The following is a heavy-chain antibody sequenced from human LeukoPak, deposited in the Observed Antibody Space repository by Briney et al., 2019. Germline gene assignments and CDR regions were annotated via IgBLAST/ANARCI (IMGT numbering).Heavy chain of an antibody. CDR3: ARAMDV. V-gene: IGHV3-7*03. CDR1: GFTFSSYR. J-gene: IGHJ6*02. Sequence: PGGSLRLSCAASGFTFSSYRMNWVRQAPGKGLEWVANIKQDGSEKYYVDSVKGRFTISRDNAKNSLYLQMNSLRAEDTAVYYCARAMDVWGQGTTVTVSS. CDR2: IKQDGSEK.